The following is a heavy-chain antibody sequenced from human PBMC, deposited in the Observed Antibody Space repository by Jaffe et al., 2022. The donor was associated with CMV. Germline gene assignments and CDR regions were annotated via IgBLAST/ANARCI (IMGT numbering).Heavy chain of an antibody. V-gene: IGHV4-39*01. CDR2: IYYSGST. CDR3: ARSIVGATAVVRPHPFDY. D-gene: IGHD1-26*01. Sequence: QLQLQESGPGLVKPSETLSLTCTVSGGSISSSSYYWGWIRQPPGKGLEWIGSIYYSGSTYYNPSLKSRVTISVDTSKNQFSLKLSSVTAADTAVYYCARSIVGATAVVRPHPFDYWGQGTLVTVSS. J-gene: IGHJ4*02. CDR1: GGSISSSSYY.